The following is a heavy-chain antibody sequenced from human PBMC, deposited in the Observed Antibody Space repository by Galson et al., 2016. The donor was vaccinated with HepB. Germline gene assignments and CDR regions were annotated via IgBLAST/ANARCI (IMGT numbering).Heavy chain of an antibody. D-gene: IGHD1-1*01. J-gene: IGHJ4*02. CDR1: GYTFTDYG. V-gene: IGHV1-18*01. CDR2: ISAYNGDT. CDR3: ARVPSYEPLDY. Sequence: SVKVSCKASGYTFTDYGISWVRQAPGQGLEWMGWISAYNGDTRYAQKFQDRVTLTTDTSTSTAHMDLRSLRSDDTAVYYCARVPSYEPLDYWGQGTLVSVSS.